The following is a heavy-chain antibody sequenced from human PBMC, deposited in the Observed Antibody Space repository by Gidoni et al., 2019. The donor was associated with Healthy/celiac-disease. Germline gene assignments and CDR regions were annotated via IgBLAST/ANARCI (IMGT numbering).Heavy chain of an antibody. D-gene: IGHD3-16*01. CDR2: IYHSGGT. CDR1: GGSIISSHW. CDR3: ASNVNYVLDS. Sequence: QVQLQESGPGLVKPSGPLSLPCAVAGGSIISSHWLSWVRQPPGKGLEWSGEIYHSGGTNYNPSLNSRVTIFVDNPKNQFPLKLSSVTAADPAVYYCASNVNYVLDSLGQGTLVTVSS. V-gene: IGHV4-4*02. J-gene: IGHJ4*02.